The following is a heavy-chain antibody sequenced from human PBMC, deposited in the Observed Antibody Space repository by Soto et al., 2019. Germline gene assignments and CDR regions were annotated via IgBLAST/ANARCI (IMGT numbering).Heavy chain of an antibody. CDR3: AHRVLRTVFGLVTTTAIYFDF. CDR1: GFSLTTSGVG. CDR2: IYWDDDK. V-gene: IGHV2-5*02. D-gene: IGHD3-3*01. Sequence: QITLNESGPTVVRPTETLTLTCRFSGFSLTTSGVGVGWIRQSPGKAPEWLALIYWDDDKRYSASLKSRLTITKETSKNQVVLTVYALDPTDTATYYCAHRVLRTVFGLVTTTAIYFDFWGQGTPVAVSS. J-gene: IGHJ4*02.